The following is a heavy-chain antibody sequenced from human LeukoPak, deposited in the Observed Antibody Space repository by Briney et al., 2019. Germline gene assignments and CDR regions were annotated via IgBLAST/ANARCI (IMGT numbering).Heavy chain of an antibody. J-gene: IGHJ3*02. CDR2: INTNTGNP. CDR3: ANSLLLWFGELLYPDAFDI. CDR1: GYTFTSYA. Sequence: ASVKVSCKASGYTFTSYAMNWVRQAPGQGLEWMGWINTNTGNPTYAQGFTGRFVFSLDTSVSTAYLQISSLKAEDTAVYYCANSLLLWFGELLYPDAFDIWGQGTVVTVSS. V-gene: IGHV7-4-1*02. D-gene: IGHD3-10*01.